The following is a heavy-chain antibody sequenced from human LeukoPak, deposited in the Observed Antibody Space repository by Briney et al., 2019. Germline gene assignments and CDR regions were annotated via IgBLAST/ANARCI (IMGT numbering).Heavy chain of an antibody. CDR3: ARLLAQGYGYKAFDS. CDR1: GFTFSSYG. J-gene: IGHJ4*02. Sequence: PGGSLRLSCAASGFTFSSYGIIWVRQSPGKGLEWVSSISSTSSDIYYADSVRGRFTISRDNPKNSLYPHMNSLRPQDKAGYIFARLLAQGYGYKAFDSWGQGTLVTVSS. V-gene: IGHV3-21*04. D-gene: IGHD5-24*01. CDR2: ISSTSSDI.